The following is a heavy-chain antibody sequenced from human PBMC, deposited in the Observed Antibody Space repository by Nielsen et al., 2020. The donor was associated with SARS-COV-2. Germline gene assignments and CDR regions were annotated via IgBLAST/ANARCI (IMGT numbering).Heavy chain of an antibody. CDR3: ARVPSGWEYGMDV. J-gene: IGHJ6*02. CDR2: IIPIFGTA. CDR1: GGTFSSYA. V-gene: IGHV1-69*13. Sequence: SVKVSCKASGGTFSSYAISWVRQAPGQGLEWMGGIIPIFGTANYAQKFQGRVTITADESTSTAYMELSSLRSEDTAVYYCARVPSGWEYGMDVWGQGTTVTVSS. D-gene: IGHD6-19*01.